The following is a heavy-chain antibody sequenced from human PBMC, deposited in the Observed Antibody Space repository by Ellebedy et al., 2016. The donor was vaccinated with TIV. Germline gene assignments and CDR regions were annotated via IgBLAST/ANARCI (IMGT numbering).Heavy chain of an antibody. V-gene: IGHV3-23*01. Sequence: GESLKISXAASGFTFSSYAMSWVRQAPGKGLEWVSAISGSGGSTYYADSVKGRFTISSDNSKNTLYLQMNSLRDEDTAVYYCAREPDPGYCSGGSCPLWGQGTLVTVSS. CDR3: AREPDPGYCSGGSCPL. CDR2: ISGSGGST. J-gene: IGHJ4*02. D-gene: IGHD2-15*01. CDR1: GFTFSSYA.